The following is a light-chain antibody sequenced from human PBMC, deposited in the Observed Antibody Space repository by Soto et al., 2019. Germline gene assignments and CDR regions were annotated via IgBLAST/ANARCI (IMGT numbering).Light chain of an antibody. CDR3: QKYGSSPGT. J-gene: IGKJ1*01. CDR1: QSVSSSY. CDR2: GAS. V-gene: IGKV3-20*01. Sequence: EIVLTQSPGTLSLSPGERATRSCRASQSVSSSYLAWYQQKPGQAPRLLIYGASSRATGIPDRFSGSGSGTDFTLTISRLEPEDFAVYYCQKYGSSPGTFGQGTKVEIK.